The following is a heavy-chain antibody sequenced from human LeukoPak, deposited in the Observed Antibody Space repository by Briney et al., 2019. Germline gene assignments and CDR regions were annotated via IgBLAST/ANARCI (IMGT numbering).Heavy chain of an antibody. J-gene: IGHJ4*02. V-gene: IGHV3-23*01. Sequence: PGGSLRLSCAASGFTFSSFAMSWVRQAPGKGLQWVSTISGSGGNTYYADSVKGRFTISRDNSKNTLYLQMNSLRAEDTAVYYCAKFSSSSPADFDYWGQGTLVTVSS. CDR3: AKFSSSSPADFDY. CDR2: ISGSGGNT. D-gene: IGHD6-6*01. CDR1: GFTFSSFA.